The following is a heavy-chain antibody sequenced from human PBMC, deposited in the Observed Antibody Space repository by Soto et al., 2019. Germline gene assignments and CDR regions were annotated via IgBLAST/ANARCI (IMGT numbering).Heavy chain of an antibody. Sequence: GASVKVSCKASGYTFTGYDMHWVRHAPGQGLEWMGWISPNSGDTNYAQKFQGRVTMTRDTSISTAYMELSRLRSDDTAVYYCARTHCSSISCYVGSWDYWGQGTLVTVSS. D-gene: IGHD2-2*01. J-gene: IGHJ4*02. CDR1: GYTFTGYD. V-gene: IGHV1-2*02. CDR2: ISPNSGDT. CDR3: ARTHCSSISCYVGSWDY.